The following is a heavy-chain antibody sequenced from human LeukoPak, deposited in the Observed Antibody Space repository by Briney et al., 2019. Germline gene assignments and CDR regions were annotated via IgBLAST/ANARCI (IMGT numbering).Heavy chain of an antibody. V-gene: IGHV3-23*01. CDR2: ITGSGANT. D-gene: IGHD3-22*01. CDR1: GFTFSESW. J-gene: IGHJ4*02. CDR3: YYYDSSGFYPQTKIDY. Sequence: PGGSLRLSCAASGFTFSESWMTWVRQVPGQGLEWVSGITGSGANTYYADSVKGRFTISRDNSKNTLYLRMNSLRAEDTAVYYCYYYDSSGFYPQTKIDYWGQGTLVTVSS.